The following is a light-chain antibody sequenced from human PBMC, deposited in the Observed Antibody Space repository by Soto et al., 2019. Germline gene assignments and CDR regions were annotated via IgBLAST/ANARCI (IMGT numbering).Light chain of an antibody. V-gene: IGLV4-69*01. CDR2: VNSDGSH. Sequence: QSVLTQSPSASASLGASVKLTCTLSSGHSSYAIAWHQQQPEKGPRYLMKVNSDGSHSKGDGIPDRFSGSSSGAERYLTISSLQSEDEADYYCQTWGTGTVIFGGGTNLTVL. J-gene: IGLJ2*01. CDR1: SGHSSYA. CDR3: QTWGTGTVI.